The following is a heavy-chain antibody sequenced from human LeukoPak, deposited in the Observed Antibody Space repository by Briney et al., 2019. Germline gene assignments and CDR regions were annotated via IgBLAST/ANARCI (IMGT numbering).Heavy chain of an antibody. J-gene: IGHJ3*02. Sequence: PSETLSLTCTVSGGSISSYYWSWIRQPPGKGLEWIGYIYYSGSTNYNPSLKSRVTISVDTSKNQFSLKLSSVTAADTAVYYCARVKRVADAFDIWGQGTMVTVSS. CDR1: GGSISSYY. V-gene: IGHV4-59*01. CDR3: ARVKRVADAFDI. CDR2: IYYSGST. D-gene: IGHD2-15*01.